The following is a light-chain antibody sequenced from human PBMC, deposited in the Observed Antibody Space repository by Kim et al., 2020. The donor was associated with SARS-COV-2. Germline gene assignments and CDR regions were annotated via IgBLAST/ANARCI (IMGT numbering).Light chain of an antibody. Sequence: PGQRVTIACTGGSSIIGAEYNIHWYQQFPGTAPKLLIYGNNNRPSGVPDRFSASKSGTSASLVISGLQAEDEADYYCQSYDSRLWVFGGGTQLTVL. J-gene: IGLJ2*01. CDR1: SSIIGAEYN. CDR3: QSYDSRLWV. CDR2: GNN. V-gene: IGLV1-40*01.